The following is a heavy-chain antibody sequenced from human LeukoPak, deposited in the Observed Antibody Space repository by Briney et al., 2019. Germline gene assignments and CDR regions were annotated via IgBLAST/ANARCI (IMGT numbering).Heavy chain of an antibody. J-gene: IGHJ6*02. Sequence: PGGSLRLSCAASGFTFSSYSMNWVRQAPGKGLEWVSSITSSNNYIYYADSMKGRFTISRDNAKNSLYLQMNSLRAEDTAVYYCARDLSMTTVTTYYYYGMDVWGQGTTVTVSS. CDR2: ITSSNNYI. V-gene: IGHV3-21*01. D-gene: IGHD4-17*01. CDR1: GFTFSSYS. CDR3: ARDLSMTTVTTYYYYGMDV.